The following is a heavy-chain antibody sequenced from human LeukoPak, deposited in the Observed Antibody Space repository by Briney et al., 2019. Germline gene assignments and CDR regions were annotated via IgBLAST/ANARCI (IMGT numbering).Heavy chain of an antibody. Sequence: SQTLSLTCAISGDSVSSNSAAWNWIRQSPSRGLEWLGRTYYRSKWYNDYAVSVKSRITINPDTSKNQFSLQLNSVTPEDTAVYYCARDHTYSSYSGNWFDPWGQGTLVTVSS. J-gene: IGHJ5*02. D-gene: IGHD6-6*01. CDR1: GDSVSSNSAA. V-gene: IGHV6-1*01. CDR2: TYYRSKWYN. CDR3: ARDHTYSSYSGNWFDP.